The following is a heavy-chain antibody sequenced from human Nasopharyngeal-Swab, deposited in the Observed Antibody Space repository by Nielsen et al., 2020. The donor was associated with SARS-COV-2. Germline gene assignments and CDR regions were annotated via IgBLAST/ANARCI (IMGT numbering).Heavy chain of an antibody. CDR1: GFTFSSYA. Sequence: GGSLRLSCAASGFTFSSYAMRWVRQAPGKGLEWVSGISGSGDTTKYADSVKGRFTISRDNDKNTLYLQTNSLRAEDTAVYYCAKRRSNDNYGMDVWGQGTTVTVSS. V-gene: IGHV3-23*01. D-gene: IGHD2-8*01. J-gene: IGHJ6*02. CDR2: ISGSGDTT. CDR3: AKRRSNDNYGMDV.